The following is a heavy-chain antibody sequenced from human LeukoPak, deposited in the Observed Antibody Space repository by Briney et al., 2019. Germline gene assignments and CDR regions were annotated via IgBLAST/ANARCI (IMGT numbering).Heavy chain of an antibody. CDR1: GGSISSYY. CDR2: IYTSGST. CDR3: ASISGYYTYFDY. D-gene: IGHD3-22*01. J-gene: IGHJ4*02. V-gene: IGHV4-4*07. Sequence: SETLSLTCTVSGGSISSYYWSRIRQPAGKGLEWIGRIYTSGSTNYNPSLKSRVTMSVDTSKNQFSLKLSSVTAADTAVYYCASISGYYTYFDYWGQGTLVTVSS.